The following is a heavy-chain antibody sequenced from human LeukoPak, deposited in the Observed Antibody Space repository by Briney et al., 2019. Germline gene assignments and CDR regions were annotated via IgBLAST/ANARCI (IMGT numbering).Heavy chain of an antibody. CDR2: IYYSGST. CDR3: AWRRGDGWDGPYFDY. J-gene: IGHJ4*02. CDR1: GGSISSSSYY. Sequence: SETLSPTCTVSGGSISSSSYYWGWIRQPPGKGLEWIGSIYYSGSTYYNPSLKSRVTISVDTSKNQFSLKLSSVTAADTAVYYCAWRRGDGWDGPYFDYWGQGTLVTVSS. D-gene: IGHD5-24*01. V-gene: IGHV4-39*01.